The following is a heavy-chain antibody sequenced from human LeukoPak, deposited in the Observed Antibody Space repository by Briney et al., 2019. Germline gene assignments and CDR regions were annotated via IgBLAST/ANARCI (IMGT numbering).Heavy chain of an antibody. CDR3: ARISDYTEAHAFDI. V-gene: IGHV1-2*06. Sequence: ASVKVSCKASGYTFTGYYMHWVRQAPGQGLEWMGRINPNSGGTNYAQKFQGRVTMTRDTSISTAYMELSRLRSDDTAVYYCARISDYTEAHAFDIWGQGTMVTVSS. CDR2: INPNSGGT. J-gene: IGHJ3*02. CDR1: GYTFTGYY. D-gene: IGHD2-2*02.